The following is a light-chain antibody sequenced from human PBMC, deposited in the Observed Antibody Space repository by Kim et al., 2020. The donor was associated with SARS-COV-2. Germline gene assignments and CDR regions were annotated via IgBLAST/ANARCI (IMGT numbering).Light chain of an antibody. CDR1: QSVSSNY. CDR2: GAS. V-gene: IGKV3-20*01. CDR3: QQYGNSPLT. J-gene: IGKJ4*01. Sequence: EIVLTQSPGTLSLSPGERATLSCRASQSVSSNYLAWYQQKPGQAPRLLIYGASSRATGIPDRFSGSGSGTDFTLTISRLEPEDFAVYYCQQYGNSPLTFGGGTKLEI.